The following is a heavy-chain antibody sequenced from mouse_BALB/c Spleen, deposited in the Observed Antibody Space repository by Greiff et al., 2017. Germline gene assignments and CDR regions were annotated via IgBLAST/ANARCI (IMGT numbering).Heavy chain of an antibody. CDR3: ARGNWAPYAMDY. J-gene: IGHJ4*01. Sequence: EVQGVESGGGLVQPGGSLRLSCATSGFTFTDYYMSWVRQPPGKALEWLGFIRNKANGYTTEYSASVKGRFTISRDNSQSILYLQMNTLRAEDSATYYCARGNWAPYAMDYWGQGTSVTVSS. D-gene: IGHD4-1*01. CDR1: GFTFTDYY. CDR2: IRNKANGYTT. V-gene: IGHV7-3*02.